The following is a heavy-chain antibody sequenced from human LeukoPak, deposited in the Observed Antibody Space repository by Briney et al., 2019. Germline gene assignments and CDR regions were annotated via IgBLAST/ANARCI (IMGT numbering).Heavy chain of an antibody. J-gene: IGHJ4*02. CDR2: IYHSGST. Sequence: PSETLSLTCTVSGYSISSGYYWGWIRQPPGKGLEWIGSIYHSGSTYYNPSLKSRVTISVDTSKNQFSLKLSSVTAADTAVYYCARPNCSGGSCYLDYWGQGTLVTVSS. CDR1: GYSISSGYY. CDR3: ARPNCSGGSCYLDY. V-gene: IGHV4-38-2*02. D-gene: IGHD2-15*01.